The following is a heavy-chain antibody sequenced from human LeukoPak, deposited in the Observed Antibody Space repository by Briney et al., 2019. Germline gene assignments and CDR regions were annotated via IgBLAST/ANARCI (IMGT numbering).Heavy chain of an antibody. CDR1: GYTFTNYF. Sequence: ASVKVSCKTSGYTFTNYFIHWVRQAPGQGLEWMGWINPYNGNTNYAQNLQGRVTMTTDTSTGTAYMELRSLRSDDTAVYYCATRPITAPAGLHWGQGTLVTVSS. V-gene: IGHV1-18*04. CDR2: INPYNGNT. D-gene: IGHD6-6*01. CDR3: ATRPITAPAGLH. J-gene: IGHJ4*02.